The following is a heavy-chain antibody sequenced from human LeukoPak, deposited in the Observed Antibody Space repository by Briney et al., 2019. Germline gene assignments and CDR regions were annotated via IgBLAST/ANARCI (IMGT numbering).Heavy chain of an antibody. V-gene: IGHV4-59*01. Sequence: PSETLSLTCTVSGGSISNYYRRWIRQPPGKGLEWIGDIYYSGSTNYNPSLKSRVTISVDTSKNQFSLKLSSVTAADTAVYYCARSVPASYYYDSSGYDYWGQGTLVTVSS. CDR1: GGSISNYY. CDR2: IYYSGST. D-gene: IGHD3-22*01. J-gene: IGHJ4*02. CDR3: ARSVPASYYYDSSGYDY.